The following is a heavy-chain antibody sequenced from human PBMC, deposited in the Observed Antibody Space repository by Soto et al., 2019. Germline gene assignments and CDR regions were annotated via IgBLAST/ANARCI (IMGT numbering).Heavy chain of an antibody. CDR2: ISGSGDST. V-gene: IGHV3-23*01. J-gene: IGHJ4*02. Sequence: EGSLILSCAASGFTFSSYSMSWVRQAPGKGLEWVSAISGSGDSTYDADSVKGRFTISRDNSKNTLYLQMNSLRAEDTAVYYCAKGIYSYGYNSFDYWSQGTLVTVCS. D-gene: IGHD5-18*01. CDR3: AKGIYSYGYNSFDY. CDR1: GFTFSSYS.